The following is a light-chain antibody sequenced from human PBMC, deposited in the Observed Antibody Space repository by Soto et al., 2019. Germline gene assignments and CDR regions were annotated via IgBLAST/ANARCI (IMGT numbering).Light chain of an antibody. V-gene: IGKV1-5*01. CDR1: QRISSW. CDR2: DAS. J-gene: IGKJ2*01. CDR3: HQDDRYSPS. Sequence: DIEMTQSPSTLYASVGDRVTITCRASQRISSWLAWYQQKPGKDPKLMIYDASSLESGVPSRFSGRGSGTEFPLTISSQQPDDFATYYCHQDDRYSPSFGQRNKLEIK.